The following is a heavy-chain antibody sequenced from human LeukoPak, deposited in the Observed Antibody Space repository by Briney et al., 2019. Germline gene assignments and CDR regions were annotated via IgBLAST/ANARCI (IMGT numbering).Heavy chain of an antibody. CDR3: AKGKVATTPYYFDY. V-gene: IGHV3-9*01. CDR1: GFTFDDYA. Sequence: GGSLRLSCAASGFTFDDYAMHWVRQAPGKGLEWVSGISWNSGSIGYADSVKGRFTISRDNAKNSLYLQMNSLRAEDTALYYCAKGKVATTPYYFDYWGQGTLVTVSS. J-gene: IGHJ4*02. CDR2: ISWNSGSI. D-gene: IGHD5-12*01.